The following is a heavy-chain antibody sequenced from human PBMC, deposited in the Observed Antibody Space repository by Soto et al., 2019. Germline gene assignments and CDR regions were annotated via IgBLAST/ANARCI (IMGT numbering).Heavy chain of an antibody. CDR1: GGTFSSYA. Sequence: ASVKVSCKASGGTFSSYAISWVRQAPGQGLEWMGGIIPIFGTANYAQKFQGRVTITADESTSTAYMELSSLRSEHTAVYYCARDLVYDSRTDYYYYGMDVWGQGTTVTVSS. J-gene: IGHJ6*02. CDR2: IIPIFGTA. D-gene: IGHD3-22*01. CDR3: ARDLVYDSRTDYYYYGMDV. V-gene: IGHV1-69*13.